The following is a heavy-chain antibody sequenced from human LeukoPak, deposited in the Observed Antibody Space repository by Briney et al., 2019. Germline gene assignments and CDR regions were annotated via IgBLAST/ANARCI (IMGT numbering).Heavy chain of an antibody. V-gene: IGHV4-34*01. CDR2: INHSGST. CDR3: TTSRLPPAAIHFYYYYFMDV. Sequence: SETLSLTCAVHGGLVSGYSWSWIRQSPGKGLEWIGEINHSGSTNYNPSLKSRVTIAADTSKKEFPLKLTSVTAADTAVYYCTTSRLPPAAIHFYYYYFMDVWGTGTTVTVSS. CDR1: GGLVSGYS. J-gene: IGHJ6*03. D-gene: IGHD2-21*02.